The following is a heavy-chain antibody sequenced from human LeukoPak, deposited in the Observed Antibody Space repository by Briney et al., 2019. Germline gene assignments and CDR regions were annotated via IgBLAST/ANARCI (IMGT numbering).Heavy chain of an antibody. CDR3: ARGLVAYYFDY. V-gene: IGHV1-18*04. Sequence: ASVKVSCKARGYTFIGYYMHWVRQAPGQGLEWMGWISAYNGNTNYAQKLQGRVTMTTDTSTSTAYMELRSLRSDDTAVYYCARGLVAYYFDYWGQGTLVTVSS. CDR1: GYTFIGYY. J-gene: IGHJ4*02. CDR2: ISAYNGNT. D-gene: IGHD5-12*01.